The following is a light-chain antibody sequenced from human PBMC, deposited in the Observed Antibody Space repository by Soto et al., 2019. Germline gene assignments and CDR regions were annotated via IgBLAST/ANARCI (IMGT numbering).Light chain of an antibody. J-gene: IGKJ2*01. V-gene: IGKV3D-15*01. CDR2: GAS. CDR1: QSVSSS. Sequence: EIVMTQSPATLSVSPGERATLSCRASQSVSSSLAWYQQKPGQAPRLLIYGASTRATGIPARFSGSGSGTEFPLTISSLQSEDFAVYYCQQYTSWPLYTFGQGTKLEIK. CDR3: QQYTSWPLYT.